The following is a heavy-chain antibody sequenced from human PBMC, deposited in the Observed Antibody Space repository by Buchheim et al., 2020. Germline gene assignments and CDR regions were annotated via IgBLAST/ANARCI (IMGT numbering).Heavy chain of an antibody. J-gene: IGHJ6*02. CDR1: GYTFTGYY. D-gene: IGHD3-3*01. CDR3: ARDSKWSGYPLDYYYYYGMDV. V-gene: IGHV1-2*04. CDR2: INPNSGGT. Sequence: QVQLVQSGAEVKKPGASVKVSCKASGYTFTGYYMHWVRQAPGQGLEWMGWINPNSGGTNYAQKFQGWVTMTRDTSISTAYMELSRLRSDDTAVYYCARDSKWSGYPLDYYYYYGMDVWGQGTT.